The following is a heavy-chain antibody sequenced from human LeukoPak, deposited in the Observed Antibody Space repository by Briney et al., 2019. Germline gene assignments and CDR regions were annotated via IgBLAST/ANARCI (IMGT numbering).Heavy chain of an antibody. CDR2: IKQDGSEK. Sequence: GGSLRLSCAASGFTFSSYAMHWVRQAPGKGLEWVANIKQDGSEKNYVDSVKGRFTISRDNAKNSLYLQMNSLRAEDTGVYYCARWGRVDYWGQGTLVTVSS. CDR3: ARWGRVDY. J-gene: IGHJ4*02. V-gene: IGHV3-7*01. D-gene: IGHD3-16*01. CDR1: GFTFSSYA.